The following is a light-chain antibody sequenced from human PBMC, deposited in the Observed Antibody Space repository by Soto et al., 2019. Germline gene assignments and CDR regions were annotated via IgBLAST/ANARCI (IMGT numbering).Light chain of an antibody. Sequence: QSVLTQPASVSGSPGQSITISCTGTSSDVGGYNFVSWYRQHPGTAPQLIIYEVNNRPSGVSNRYSGSKFDNTASLTISGLQAEDDADYYCSSYTATSSPVFGGGTQLTVL. CDR3: SSYTATSSPV. CDR1: SSDVGGYNF. CDR2: EVN. V-gene: IGLV2-14*01. J-gene: IGLJ3*02.